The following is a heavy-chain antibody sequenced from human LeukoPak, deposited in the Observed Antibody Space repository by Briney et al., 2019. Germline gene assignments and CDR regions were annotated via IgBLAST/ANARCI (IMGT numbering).Heavy chain of an antibody. CDR3: ARALGPDSSGSLY. V-gene: IGHV3-21*01. J-gene: IGHJ4*02. Sequence: GGSLRLSCAASGFTFSSYSTNWVRQAPGKGLEWVSSISSSSSFISYADSVKGRFTISRDNAKNSVFLQMNSLRAEDTAVYYCARALGPDSSGSLYWGQGTLVTVSS. D-gene: IGHD3-22*01. CDR2: ISSSSSFI. CDR1: GFTFSSYS.